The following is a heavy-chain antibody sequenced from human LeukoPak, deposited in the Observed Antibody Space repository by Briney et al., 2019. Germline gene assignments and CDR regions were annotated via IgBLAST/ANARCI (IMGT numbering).Heavy chain of an antibody. CDR3: ARVGFGSIDY. J-gene: IGHJ4*02. Sequence: GSLRLSCAASGFTFSSYWMSWIRQPPGKGLEWIGYIYYSGSTNYNPSLKSRVTISVDTSKNQFSLKLSSVTAADTAVYYCARVGFGSIDYWGQGTLVTVSS. CDR1: GFTFSSYW. V-gene: IGHV4-59*01. CDR2: IYYSGST. D-gene: IGHD1-26*01.